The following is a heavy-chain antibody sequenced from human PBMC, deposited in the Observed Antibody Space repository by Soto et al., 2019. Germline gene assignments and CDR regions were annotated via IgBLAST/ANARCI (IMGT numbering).Heavy chain of an antibody. Sequence: PGGSLRLSCAASGFTFSSYDMHWVRQATGKGLEWVSAIGTAGDTYYPGSVKGRLTISRDNSKNTLYLQWNSLRGEDTAVYYCAGGWNYFDYWGQGTQVTVSS. V-gene: IGHV3-13*04. D-gene: IGHD1-1*01. J-gene: IGHJ4*02. CDR1: GFTFSSYD. CDR2: IGTAGDT. CDR3: AGGWNYFDY.